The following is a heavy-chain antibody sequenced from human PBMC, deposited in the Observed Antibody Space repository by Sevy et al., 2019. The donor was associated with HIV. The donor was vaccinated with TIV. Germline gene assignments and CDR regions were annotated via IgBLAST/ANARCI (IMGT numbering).Heavy chain of an antibody. J-gene: IGHJ3*01. CDR2: ISSSSSYI. CDR3: ARGGDDVVVVVVWAFDV. CDR1: GFTFSSYS. Sequence: GGSLRLSCAASGFTFSSYSMNWVRQAPGKGLEWVSSISSSSSYIYYADSVKGRFTISRDNAKTSLYLQMNSLRAEDTAVYYCARGGDDVVVVVVWAFDVWGQGTMVTVSS. V-gene: IGHV3-21*01. D-gene: IGHD2-15*01.